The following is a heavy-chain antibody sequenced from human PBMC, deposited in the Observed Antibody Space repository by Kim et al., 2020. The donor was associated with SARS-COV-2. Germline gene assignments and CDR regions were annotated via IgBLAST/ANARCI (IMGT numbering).Heavy chain of an antibody. CDR3: AKATAVGTFLRQGMDV. CDR2: IGGSGVST. Sequence: GGSLRLSCAGSGFTFSSYAISGVRQAPVKGLEWVSGIGGSGVSTFYADSVKGRFTISRDNSKNTLYLQMNSLKAEDTAVYYCAKATAVGTFLRQGMDVWGQGTTVTVSS. J-gene: IGHJ6*02. D-gene: IGHD3-16*01. V-gene: IGHV3-23*01. CDR1: GFTFSSYA.